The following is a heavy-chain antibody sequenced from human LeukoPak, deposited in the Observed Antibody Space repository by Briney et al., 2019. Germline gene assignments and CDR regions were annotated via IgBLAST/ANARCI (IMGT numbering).Heavy chain of an antibody. CDR3: ARAGVRFGEPFDP. Sequence: ASVKVSCKASGYTFTGYYMHWVRQAPGQGLEWMGWINPNSGGTNYAQKFQGWVTMTRDTSTSTAYMELSRLRSDDTAVYYCARAGVRFGEPFDPWGQGTLVTVSP. CDR1: GYTFTGYY. D-gene: IGHD3-10*01. V-gene: IGHV1-2*04. J-gene: IGHJ5*02. CDR2: INPNSGGT.